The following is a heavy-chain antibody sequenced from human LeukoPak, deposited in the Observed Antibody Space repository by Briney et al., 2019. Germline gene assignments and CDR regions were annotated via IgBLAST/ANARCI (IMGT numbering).Heavy chain of an antibody. Sequence: SETLSLTCAVYGGSFSGYYWSWIRQPPGKGLEWIGEINHSGSTNYNPSLKSRVTISVDTSKNQFSLKLSSVTAADTAVYYCARLGYYDSSGLFDSWGQGTLVTVSS. J-gene: IGHJ4*02. D-gene: IGHD3-22*01. CDR2: INHSGST. V-gene: IGHV4-34*01. CDR3: ARLGYYDSSGLFDS. CDR1: GGSFSGYY.